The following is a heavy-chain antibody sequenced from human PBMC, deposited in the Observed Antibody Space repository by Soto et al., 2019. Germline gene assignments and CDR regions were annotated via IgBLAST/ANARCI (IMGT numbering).Heavy chain of an antibody. D-gene: IGHD6-25*01. J-gene: IGHJ4*02. CDR2: INPNNGGT. Sequence: QVHLVQSGAEVKKPGASVKVSCKASGYSFTGNSMHWVRQAPGQGLEWMGWINPNNGGTNYAQKFQGRVTMTRDTSICTAYMDLSRLRSDDTAVYYGAMQRGGVVYWGQGTLVTVSS. CDR1: GYSFTGNS. V-gene: IGHV1-2*02. CDR3: AMQRGGVVY.